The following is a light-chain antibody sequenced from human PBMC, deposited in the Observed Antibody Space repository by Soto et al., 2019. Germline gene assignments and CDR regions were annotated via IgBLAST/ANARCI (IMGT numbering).Light chain of an antibody. CDR3: QSFDRSLSASV. Sequence: QSVLTQPPSVSGAPGQRVTISCTGGSSNIGAGYDVQWYQQLPGTAPKLLISGSNIRPSGVPDRFSGSKSGTSASLAITGLQAEDEADYYCQSFDRSLSASVFGGGTKLTVL. V-gene: IGLV1-40*01. J-gene: IGLJ2*01. CDR2: GSN. CDR1: SSNIGAGYD.